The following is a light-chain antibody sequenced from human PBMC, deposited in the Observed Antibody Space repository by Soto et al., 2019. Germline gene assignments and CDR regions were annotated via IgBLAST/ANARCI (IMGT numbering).Light chain of an antibody. CDR3: TAWDDTLRGPL. J-gene: IGLJ2*01. Sequence: QSVLTQPPSASGTPGQRVTISCSGSSSNIGSNYAYWYQQLPGTAPKLLIYRNNQRPSGVPDRFSGSKSGPSASLAISGVRSEDEADYYCTAWDDTLRGPLFGGGTKLTVL. CDR1: SSNIGSNY. CDR2: RNN. V-gene: IGLV1-47*01.